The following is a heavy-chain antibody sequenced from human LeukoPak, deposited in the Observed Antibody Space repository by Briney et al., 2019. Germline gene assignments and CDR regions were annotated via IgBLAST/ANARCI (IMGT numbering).Heavy chain of an antibody. CDR3: AKDVYYDFWSSYNS. V-gene: IGHV3-23*01. Sequence: GGSLRLSCAASGFTFSSYAMSWVRQAPGKGLEWVSAISGSGGSTYYADSVKGRFTISRDNSKNTLSLQMNRLRADDTAVYYCAKDVYYDFWSSYNSWGQGTLVTVSS. CDR1: GFTFSSYA. CDR2: ISGSGGST. D-gene: IGHD3-3*01. J-gene: IGHJ4*02.